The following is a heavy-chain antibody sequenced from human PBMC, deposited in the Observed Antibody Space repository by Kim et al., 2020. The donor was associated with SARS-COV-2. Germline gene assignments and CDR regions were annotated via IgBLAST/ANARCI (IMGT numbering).Heavy chain of an antibody. CDR2: IYSNGRT. CDR3: ARDHGDGYNYYPYYAFDI. V-gene: IGHV4-4*07. CDR1: GGSINTYY. D-gene: IGHD5-12*01. Sequence: SETLSLTCTVSGGSINTYYWSWIRQPAGKGLEWIGRIYSNGRTNYNPSLKSRVAVSVDTSKNQVSLKLTSVTAADTAVYYCARDHGDGYNYYPYYAFDIWGQGTMVTVSS. J-gene: IGHJ3*02.